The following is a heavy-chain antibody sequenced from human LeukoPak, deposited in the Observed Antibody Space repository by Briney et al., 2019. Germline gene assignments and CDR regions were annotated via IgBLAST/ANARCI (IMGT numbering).Heavy chain of an antibody. D-gene: IGHD3-3*01. J-gene: IGHJ6*02. V-gene: IGHV3-23*01. CDR3: AKDFWSGNYQSGGLDV. Sequence: GGSLRLSYAASGFTFRNFAMSWVRQAPGKGLEWGSHITNNADATYYADSVKGRFTVSRDNSNNILYLQLDSLRAEDAAVYYCAKDFWSGNYQSGGLDVWAQGSTVTVSS. CDR1: GFTFRNFA. CDR2: ITNNADAT.